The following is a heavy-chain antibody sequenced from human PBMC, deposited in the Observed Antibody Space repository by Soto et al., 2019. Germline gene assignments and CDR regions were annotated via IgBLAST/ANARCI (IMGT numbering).Heavy chain of an antibody. CDR3: ARDLGSGYDSYYFDY. V-gene: IGHV4-38-2*02. D-gene: IGHD3-22*01. J-gene: IGHJ4*02. CDR2: IDYSGRT. CDR1: GYLISSGYY. Sequence: SETLSLTCSVSGYLISSGYYWGWVRQTPGKGLEWLGSIDYSGRTYKNPSLKSRVSASVDLSKNQFSLNLRPVTAADRAVYFCARDLGSGYDSYYFDYWGQGTLVTVSS.